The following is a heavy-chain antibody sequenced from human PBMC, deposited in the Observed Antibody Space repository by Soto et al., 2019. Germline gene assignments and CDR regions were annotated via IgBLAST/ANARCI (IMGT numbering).Heavy chain of an antibody. CDR2: INRDGSNK. Sequence: EVQLEESGGDLVQPGGSLRLSCSASGFTLSAYWMTWVRQAPGKGLEWVANINRDGSNKSYLDSVMGRFTISRDNVGNSLYLQMDSLRADDTALYYCARDVSPGSSSLYLDAFDIWGQGTMVTVSS. D-gene: IGHD6-13*01. J-gene: IGHJ3*02. CDR1: GFTLSAYW. V-gene: IGHV3-7*05. CDR3: ARDVSPGSSSLYLDAFDI.